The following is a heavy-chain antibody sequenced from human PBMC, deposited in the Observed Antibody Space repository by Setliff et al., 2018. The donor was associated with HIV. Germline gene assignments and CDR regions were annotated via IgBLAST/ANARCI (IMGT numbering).Heavy chain of an antibody. J-gene: IGHJ6*03. D-gene: IGHD7-27*01. CDR2: ISSSTRYI. CDR3: VRDRTHLNWGSRGYYFMDF. V-gene: IGHV3-21*04. CDR1: GFSFSSYS. Sequence: PGGSLRLSCAASGFSFSSYSMSWVHQAPGKGLEWVSCISSSTRYIYYADSVKGRFTISRDNAKNSLYLQMNSLRAEDTAVYYCVRDRTHLNWGSRGYYFMDFWGKGTTVTVSS.